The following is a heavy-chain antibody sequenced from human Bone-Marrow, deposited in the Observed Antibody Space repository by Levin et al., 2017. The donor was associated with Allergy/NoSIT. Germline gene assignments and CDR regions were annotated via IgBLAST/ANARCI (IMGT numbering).Heavy chain of an antibody. CDR1: GFSLNTRGVG. CDR2: IYWDDDD. D-gene: IGHD4/OR15-4a*01. CDR3: THRKLPRYPDYVFNEAAPFDT. J-gene: IGHJ3*02. Sequence: SGPTLVKPTQTLTLTCSFSGFSLNTRGVGVGWIRPPPGKALEWLGLIYWDDDDRYSPSLKHRRTITKDSSKNQVVVTRTKMALVDTATYYCTHRKLPRYPDYVFNEAAPFDTWGQGTLVTVSS. V-gene: IGHV2-5*02.